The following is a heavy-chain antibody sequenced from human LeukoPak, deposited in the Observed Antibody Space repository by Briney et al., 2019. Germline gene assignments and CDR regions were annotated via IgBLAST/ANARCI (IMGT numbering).Heavy chain of an antibody. CDR3: ATPKADYYPFDY. CDR2: IRYDGSYQ. J-gene: IGHJ4*02. V-gene: IGHV3-30*02. CDR1: GFTFSSYD. Sequence: GSLRLSCAASGFTFSSYDMHWVRQAPGKGLEWLAFIRYDGSYQYYADSMKGRFTISRDNSKNTLYLQMSSLRAEDTAVYYCATPKADYYPFDYWGQGTLVTVSS. D-gene: IGHD3-22*01.